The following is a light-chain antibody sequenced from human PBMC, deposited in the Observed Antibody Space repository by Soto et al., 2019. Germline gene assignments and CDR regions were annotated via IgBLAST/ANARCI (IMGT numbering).Light chain of an antibody. V-gene: IGKV1-5*01. CDR3: QQYNSYSIT. CDR2: DAS. CDR1: QSISSW. J-gene: IGKJ3*01. Sequence: IQMTQSPSTLSASVGDRVTITCRASQSISSWLAWYQQKPGKAPKLLIYDASSLESGVPSRFSGSGSGTEFTLTISSLQPDDFATYYCQQYNSYSITFGPGTKVDIK.